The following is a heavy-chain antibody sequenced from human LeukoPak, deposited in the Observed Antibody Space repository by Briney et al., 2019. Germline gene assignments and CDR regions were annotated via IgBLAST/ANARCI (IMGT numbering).Heavy chain of an antibody. Sequence: GGSLRLSCAASGFSFISYGMHWVRQAPGKGLEWVGVISDDGRNKKYADSVKGRFTISRDNSKDTLYLQMNSLRDEDTAVYYCAKRPSDYGDYVTYFDYWGQGSLVTVSS. CDR3: AKRPSDYGDYVTYFDY. CDR1: GFSFISYG. D-gene: IGHD4-17*01. V-gene: IGHV3-30*18. J-gene: IGHJ4*02. CDR2: ISDDGRNK.